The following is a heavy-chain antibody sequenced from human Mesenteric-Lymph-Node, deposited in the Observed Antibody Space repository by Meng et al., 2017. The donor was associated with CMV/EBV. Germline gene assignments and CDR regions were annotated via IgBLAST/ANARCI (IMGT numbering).Heavy chain of an antibody. J-gene: IGHJ5*02. V-gene: IGHV4-30-2*01. Sequence: SGGTKARECCSWSKSRKAPGKGIEWIGYVEYRGNTTSKPSLKSRYTISLDAYKDQFSLRLSSVTAAGTAGYCCARGWQVQTNWFDPWGQGTLVTVSS. CDR2: VEYRGNT. CDR1: GGTKARECCS. D-gene: IGHD6-19*01. CDR3: ARGWQVQTNWFDP.